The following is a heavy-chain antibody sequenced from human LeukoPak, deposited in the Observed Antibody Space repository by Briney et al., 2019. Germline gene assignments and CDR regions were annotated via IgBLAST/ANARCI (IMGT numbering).Heavy chain of an antibody. CDR3: AQDIPIEQVPGLGPGS. CDR2: MQYDGSVE. Sequence: PGGSLRLSCAVSGFSLSNYGIHWGRQSPGKGLEWVTFMQYDGSVEFYADSVKGRFTMSRDNSKNTAFLQMSGLRSEDTAVYLCAQDIPIEQVPGLGPGSWGRGTLVTASS. V-gene: IGHV3-30*02. D-gene: IGHD3-22*01. J-gene: IGHJ4*02. CDR1: GFSLSNYG.